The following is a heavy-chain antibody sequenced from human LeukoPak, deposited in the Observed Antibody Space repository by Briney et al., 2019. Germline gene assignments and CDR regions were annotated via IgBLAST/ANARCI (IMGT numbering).Heavy chain of an antibody. CDR1: GFTFSTYA. V-gene: IGHV3-21*01. Sequence: GGSLRLSCAASGFTFSTYAMSWVRQAPGKGLEWVSSISSSSSYIDYADSVKGRFTISRDNAKNSLYLQMNSLRAEDTAVCYCVKDRFEIWGQGTLVIVSS. CDR2: ISSSSSYI. CDR3: VKDRFEI. J-gene: IGHJ3*02.